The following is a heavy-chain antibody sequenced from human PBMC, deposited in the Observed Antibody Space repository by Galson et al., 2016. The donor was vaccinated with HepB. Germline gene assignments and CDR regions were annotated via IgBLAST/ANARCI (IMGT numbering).Heavy chain of an antibody. Sequence: SETLSLTCAVYGGSFSGYYWSWIRQPPGKGLEWIGEISHSGNANHNSSLKTRVTISVDTSKNQFSLKLTSLTAADTAVYYCAREPSSTIFAVVHYYYYMDVWGRGTTVTVSS. CDR2: ISHSGNA. CDR1: GGSFSGYY. J-gene: IGHJ6*03. D-gene: IGHD3-3*01. CDR3: AREPSSTIFAVVHYYYYMDV. V-gene: IGHV4-34*01.